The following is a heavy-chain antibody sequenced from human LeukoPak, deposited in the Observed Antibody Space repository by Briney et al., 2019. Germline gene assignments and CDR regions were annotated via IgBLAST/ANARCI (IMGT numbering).Heavy chain of an antibody. CDR3: ARDKHYYDSSNYV. D-gene: IGHD3-22*01. Sequence: GGSPRLSCAASGFTFNDYGMSWVRQGPGKGLEWVSGINWNGGTTGYADSVRGRFTISRDNAKNSLYLQMNSLRAEDTALYYCARDKHYYDSSNYVWGQGTLVTVSS. V-gene: IGHV3-20*04. J-gene: IGHJ4*02. CDR2: INWNGGTT. CDR1: GFTFNDYG.